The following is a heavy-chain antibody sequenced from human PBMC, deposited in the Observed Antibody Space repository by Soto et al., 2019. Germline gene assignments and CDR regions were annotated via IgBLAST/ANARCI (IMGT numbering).Heavy chain of an antibody. CDR3: AREAHDYVWGSDRRDVRAFDI. CDR1: GGSISSGGYY. D-gene: IGHD3-16*02. V-gene: IGHV4-31*03. CDR2: IYYSGST. Sequence: QVQLQESGPGLVKPSQTLSLTCTVSGGSISSGGYYWSWIRQHPGKGLEWIGYIYYSGSTYYNPSHRSGVTISVDASANPFSRKLSSVTAADTAVYYCAREAHDYVWGSDRRDVRAFDIWGQGTMVTVSS. J-gene: IGHJ3*02.